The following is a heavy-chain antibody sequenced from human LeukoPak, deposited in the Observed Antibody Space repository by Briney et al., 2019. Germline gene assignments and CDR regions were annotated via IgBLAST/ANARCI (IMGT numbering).Heavy chain of an antibody. CDR3: AKDFRIGYSAHFDY. CDR1: GFTFRSHA. D-gene: IGHD2-21*01. Sequence: GGSLRLSCVGSGFTFRSHAMSWVRQAPEKGLEFVSGIYENGGTTYYADSVKGRFSISRDNSKNTLYLQTDSLRGEDTAVYYCAKDFRIGYSAHFDYWGQGALVTVSS. J-gene: IGHJ4*02. V-gene: IGHV3-23*01. CDR2: IYENGGTT.